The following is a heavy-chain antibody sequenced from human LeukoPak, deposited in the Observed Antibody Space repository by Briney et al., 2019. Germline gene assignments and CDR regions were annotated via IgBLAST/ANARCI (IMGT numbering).Heavy chain of an antibody. CDR3: ARDYNYYYMDV. CDR2: IYSGGST. Sequence: PGGSLRLSCAASGFTVSSNYMSWVRQAPGKGLEWVSAIYSGGSTYYADSVKGRFTISRDNSKNTLYLQMNSLRAEDTAVYYCARDYNYYYMDVWGKGTTVTVSS. V-gene: IGHV3-66*02. CDR1: GFTVSSNY. J-gene: IGHJ6*03.